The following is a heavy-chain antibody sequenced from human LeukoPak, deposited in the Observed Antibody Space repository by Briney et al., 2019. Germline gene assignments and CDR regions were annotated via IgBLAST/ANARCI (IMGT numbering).Heavy chain of an antibody. Sequence: GGSPRLSCAGSGFTFGGYGMHWFRQTPGKGLEWVAVIAYDGSRAFYADSVKGRFTISRDNSKNTMSVQTDDLRAEDTAVYYCTRYNNDHFDYWGQGTLVTVSS. CDR3: TRYNNDHFDY. D-gene: IGHD1-14*01. CDR1: GFTFGGYG. CDR2: IAYDGSRA. J-gene: IGHJ4*02. V-gene: IGHV3-33*01.